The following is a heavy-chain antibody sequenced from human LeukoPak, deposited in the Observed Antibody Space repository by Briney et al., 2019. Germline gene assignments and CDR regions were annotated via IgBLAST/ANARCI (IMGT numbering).Heavy chain of an antibody. CDR3: ARLSSKAGPGDY. J-gene: IGHJ4*02. D-gene: IGHD3-10*01. Sequence: SETLSLTCTVSGGSISSSSYYWGWIRQPPGKGLEWIGSIYYSGSTYYNPSLKSRVTISVDTSKNQFSLKLSSVTAADTAVYYCARLSSKAGPGDYWGQGTLVTVSS. CDR1: GGSISSSSYY. CDR2: IYYSGST. V-gene: IGHV4-39*01.